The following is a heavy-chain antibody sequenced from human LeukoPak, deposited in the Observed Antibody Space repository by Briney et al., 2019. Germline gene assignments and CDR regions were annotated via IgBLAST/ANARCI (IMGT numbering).Heavy chain of an antibody. CDR3: ENLGGYGSGSYYGIDY. Sequence: PGRSLRLSCAASGFTFSSYGMHWVRQTPGKGLEWVAVISYDGSNKYYADSVKGRFTISRDNSKNTLYLQMNSLRAEDTAVYYCENLGGYGSGSYYGIDYWGQGTLVTVSS. D-gene: IGHD3-10*01. V-gene: IGHV3-30*18. CDR1: GFTFSSYG. J-gene: IGHJ4*02. CDR2: ISYDGSNK.